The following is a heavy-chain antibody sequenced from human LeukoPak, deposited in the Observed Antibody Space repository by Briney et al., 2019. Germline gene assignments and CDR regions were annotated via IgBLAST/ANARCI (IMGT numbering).Heavy chain of an antibody. Sequence: GGSLRLSCAASGFTFSSYSMNWVRQAPGKGLEWVSYISGSSSTIYHADSVKGRFTISRDNAKNSLYLQMNSLRAEDTAVYYCARAKRNGFDIWGQGTMVTVSS. CDR2: ISGSSSTI. CDR3: ARAKRNGFDI. J-gene: IGHJ3*02. CDR1: GFTFSSYS. V-gene: IGHV3-48*01.